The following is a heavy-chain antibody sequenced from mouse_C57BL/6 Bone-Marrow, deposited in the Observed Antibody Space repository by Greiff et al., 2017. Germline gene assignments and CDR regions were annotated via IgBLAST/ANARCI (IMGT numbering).Heavy chain of an antibody. J-gene: IGHJ3*01. V-gene: IGHV1-81*01. D-gene: IGHD2-3*01. CDR3: ARSRWLLPLFAY. Sequence: VQRVESGAELARPGASVKLSCKASGYTFTSYGISWVKQRTGQGLEWIGEIYPRSGNTYYNEKFKGKATLTADKSSSTAYMELRSLTSEDSAVYFCARSRWLLPLFAYWGQGTLVTVSA. CDR1: GYTFTSYG. CDR2: IYPRSGNT.